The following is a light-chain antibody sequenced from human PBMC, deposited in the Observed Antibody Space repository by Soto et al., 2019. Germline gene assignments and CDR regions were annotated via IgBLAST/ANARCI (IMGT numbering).Light chain of an antibody. CDR3: QQYNTLWT. J-gene: IGKJ1*01. V-gene: IGKV1-5*03. Sequence: DIQMTQSPSTLSASVGDRVTITCRASQSVSTWVAWYQQKPGKAPKPLIYKASTLDSGVPSRFSGSGSGTEFTLTISSLQPDDFATYYCQQYNTLWTFGQGTKVDI. CDR2: KAS. CDR1: QSVSTW.